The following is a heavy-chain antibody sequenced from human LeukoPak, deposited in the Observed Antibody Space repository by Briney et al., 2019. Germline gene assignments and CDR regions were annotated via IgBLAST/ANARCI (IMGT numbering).Heavy chain of an antibody. Sequence: SETLSLTCTVSDASIRSYYWSWIRQPPGKGLEWIGYIYYSGSSNYNPSLKSRVTMSVDTSKNQVSLKLRSVTAADTAVYYCARVVWGGDFHYSLDVWGKGTTVIVSS. CDR2: IYYSGSS. D-gene: IGHD7-27*01. J-gene: IGHJ6*03. V-gene: IGHV4-59*08. CDR1: DASIRSYY. CDR3: ARVVWGGDFHYSLDV.